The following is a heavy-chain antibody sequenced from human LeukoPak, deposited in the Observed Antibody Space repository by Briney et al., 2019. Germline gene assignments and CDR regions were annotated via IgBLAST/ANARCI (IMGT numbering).Heavy chain of an antibody. Sequence: NPSETLSLTCTVSGGSISSYYWSWIRQPPGKGLEWIGYIYYSGSTNYNPSLKSRVTISVDTSKNQFSLKLSSVTAADTAVYYCARNDLTNYYDSSGFDAFDIWGQGTMVTVSS. CDR3: ARNDLTNYYDSSGFDAFDI. CDR1: GGSISSYY. D-gene: IGHD3-22*01. J-gene: IGHJ3*02. CDR2: IYYSGST. V-gene: IGHV4-59*01.